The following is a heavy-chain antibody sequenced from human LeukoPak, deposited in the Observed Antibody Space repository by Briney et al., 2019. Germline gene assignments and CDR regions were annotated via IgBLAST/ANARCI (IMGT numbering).Heavy chain of an antibody. CDR2: IHYSGST. Sequence: TSETLSLTCTVSGGTISSYYWNWIRQPPGKGLEWIGYIHYSGSTKYNPSLKSRVTISVDTSRNQFSLKLSSVTAADTAVYYCARWYSSGWAFDYWGQGTLVTVSS. D-gene: IGHD6-19*01. CDR1: GGTISSYY. J-gene: IGHJ4*02. V-gene: IGHV4-59*08. CDR3: ARWYSSGWAFDY.